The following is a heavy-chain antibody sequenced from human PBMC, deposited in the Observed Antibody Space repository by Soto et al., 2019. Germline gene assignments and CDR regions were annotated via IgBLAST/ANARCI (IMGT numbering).Heavy chain of an antibody. CDR1: GGSISSGDYY. CDR2: IYYSGST. Sequence: NPSETLSLTCTVSGGSISSGDYYWSWIRQPPGKGLEWIGYIYYSGSTYYNPSLKSRVTISVDTSKNQFSLKLSSVTAADTAVYYCARGATKNPYSSSSATKYAFDYWGQGTLVTVSS. V-gene: IGHV4-30-4*01. CDR3: ARGATKNPYSSSSATKYAFDY. D-gene: IGHD6-6*01. J-gene: IGHJ4*02.